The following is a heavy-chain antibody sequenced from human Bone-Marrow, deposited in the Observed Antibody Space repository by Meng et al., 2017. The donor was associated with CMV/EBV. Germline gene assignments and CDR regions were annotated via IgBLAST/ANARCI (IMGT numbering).Heavy chain of an antibody. CDR2: IKSKTDDGTT. D-gene: IGHD3-10*01. CDR1: NAG. V-gene: IGHV3-15*07. J-gene: IGHJ6*02. CDR3: TTYSGSGSKWGDHHYGLDV. Sequence: NAGMNWGRQAAGKGLEWVGRIKSKTDDGTTDYAAPVKGRLTISRDDSENTVYLQMNSLKTEDTAVYYCTTYSGSGSKWGDHHYGLDVWGQGTTVTVSS.